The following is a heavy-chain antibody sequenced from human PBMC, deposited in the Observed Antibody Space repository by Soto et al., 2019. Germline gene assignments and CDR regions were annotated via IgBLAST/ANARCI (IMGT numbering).Heavy chain of an antibody. CDR3: ARGFPGLLYVGDYYYGMDV. CDR1: GYTFTGYY. V-gene: IGHV1-2*02. Sequence: QVQLVQSGAEVKKPGASVKVSCKASGYTFTGYYMHWVRQAPGQGLEWMGWINPNSCGTNYAQKFQGRVTMTRYTSISTAYMELSRLRSDDTAVYYCARGFPGLLYVGDYYYGMDVWGQGTTVTVSS. D-gene: IGHD3-3*01. CDR2: INPNSCGT. J-gene: IGHJ6*02.